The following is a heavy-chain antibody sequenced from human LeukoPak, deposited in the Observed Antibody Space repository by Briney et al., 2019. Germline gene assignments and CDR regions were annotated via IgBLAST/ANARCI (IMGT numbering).Heavy chain of an antibody. J-gene: IGHJ5*02. CDR1: KFTFSTYN. Sequence: GGSLRLSCTASKFTFSTYNLNWARQAPGKGLEWISYISSGSNTIYYADSVKGRFTISRDNAKSSLYLQMNSLRAEDTAVYYCARAGLMVRGVYNWFDPWGQGTLVTVSS. CDR3: ARAGLMVRGVYNWFDP. CDR2: ISSGSNTI. D-gene: IGHD3-10*01. V-gene: IGHV3-48*01.